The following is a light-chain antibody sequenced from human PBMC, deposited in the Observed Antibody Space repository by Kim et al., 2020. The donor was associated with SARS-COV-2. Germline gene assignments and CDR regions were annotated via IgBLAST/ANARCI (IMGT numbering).Light chain of an antibody. V-gene: IGLV1-47*01. CDR3: ATWDDSLSGPV. CDR2: RNN. CDR1: NSNIGGNY. Sequence: QSVLTQPPSASGTPGQRVTISCSGSNSNIGGNYVYWYQQLPGTAPKLLIYRNNPRPSGVPDRFSGSKSGTSASLAISGLRSEDEADYYCATWDDSLSGPVFGGGTKRTVL. J-gene: IGLJ3*02.